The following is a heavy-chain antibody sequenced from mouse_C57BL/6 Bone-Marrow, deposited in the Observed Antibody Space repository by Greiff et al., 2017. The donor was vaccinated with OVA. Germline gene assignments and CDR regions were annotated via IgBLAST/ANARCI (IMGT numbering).Heavy chain of an antibody. J-gene: IGHJ4*01. CDR1: GFTFSDYG. Sequence: EVKLVESGGGLVKPGGSLKLSCAASGFTFSDYGMHWVRQAPEKGLEWVAYISSGSSTIYYADTVKGRFTISRDNAKNTLFLQMTSLRSEDTAMYYCAKDEGNDVNAMDYWGQGTSVTVSS. V-gene: IGHV5-17*01. D-gene: IGHD2-2*01. CDR3: AKDEGNDVNAMDY. CDR2: ISSGSSTI.